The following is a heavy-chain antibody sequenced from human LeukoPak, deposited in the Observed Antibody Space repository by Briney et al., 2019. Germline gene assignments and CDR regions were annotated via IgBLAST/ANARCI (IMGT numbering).Heavy chain of an antibody. D-gene: IGHD6-19*01. Sequence: PLETLSLTCAVYGGSFSGYYWSWIRQFPGKGLEWIGEINDSESTNYNPSLKSRVTMSVDTSKNQFSLKLSSVTAADTAVYYCASGGVAGRWPLDYWGQGTLVTVSS. CDR3: ASGGVAGRWPLDY. J-gene: IGHJ4*02. V-gene: IGHV4-34*01. CDR1: GGSFSGYY. CDR2: INDSEST.